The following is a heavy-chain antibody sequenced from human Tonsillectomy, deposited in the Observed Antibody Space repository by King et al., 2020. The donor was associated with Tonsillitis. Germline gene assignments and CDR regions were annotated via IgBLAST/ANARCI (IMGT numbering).Heavy chain of an antibody. V-gene: IGHV3-30*18. CDR3: AKARVGSSWPYYYYVWTS. D-gene: IGHD6-13*01. J-gene: IGHJ6*02. CDR1: GFTFSSYG. Sequence: VQLVESGGGVVQPGRSLRLSCAASGFTFSSYGMHWVRQAPGKGLEWVAVISYDGSNKYYADSVKGRFTVSRDNSKNTLYLQMNSLRAEDTAVYYCAKARVGSSWPYYYYVWTSGAKGPRSPSP. CDR2: ISYDGSNK.